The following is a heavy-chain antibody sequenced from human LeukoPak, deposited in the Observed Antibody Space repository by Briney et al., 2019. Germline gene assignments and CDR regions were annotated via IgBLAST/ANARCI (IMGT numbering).Heavy chain of an antibody. V-gene: IGHV3-33*06. CDR3: AKDVSGTPDAFDI. D-gene: IGHD1-26*01. Sequence: GGSLRLSCAASGFTFSSYGMHWVRQAPGKGLEWVAIIWYDGNNKYYADPVKGRFTISRDDSKNTLYLQMNSLRAEDTAVYYCAKDVSGTPDAFDIWGQGTMVTVSS. CDR1: GFTFSSYG. J-gene: IGHJ3*02. CDR2: IWYDGNNK.